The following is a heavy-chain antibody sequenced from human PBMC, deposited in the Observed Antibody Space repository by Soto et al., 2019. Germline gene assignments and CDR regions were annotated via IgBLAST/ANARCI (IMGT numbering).Heavy chain of an antibody. CDR3: ARDQRWLKAGEY. Sequence: ASVKFSCTSSGYTFTGYYMHWVRQAPGQGLEWMGWINPNSGGTNYAQKFQGRVTMTRDTSISTAYMELSRLRSDDTAVYYCARDQRWLKAGEYWGQGTLVTGSS. D-gene: IGHD5-12*01. V-gene: IGHV1-2*02. J-gene: IGHJ4*02. CDR1: GYTFTGYY. CDR2: INPNSGGT.